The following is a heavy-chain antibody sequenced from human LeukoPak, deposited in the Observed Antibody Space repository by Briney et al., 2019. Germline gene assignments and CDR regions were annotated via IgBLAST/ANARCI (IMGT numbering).Heavy chain of an antibody. Sequence: ASVTVSCKSSGYTFTTYGITWVRQAPGQGLEWMGWISTDNGDTNYAQKLQGRVTFTTDTSTSTAYMELRSLRSDDTAVYYCAREGLGELTLDCWGQGTLVTVSS. J-gene: IGHJ4*02. CDR3: AREGLGELTLDC. CDR1: GYTFTTYG. CDR2: ISTDNGDT. V-gene: IGHV1-18*01. D-gene: IGHD3-16*01.